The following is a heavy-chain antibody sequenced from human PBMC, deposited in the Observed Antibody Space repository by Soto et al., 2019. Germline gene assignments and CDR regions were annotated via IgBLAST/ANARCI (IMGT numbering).Heavy chain of an antibody. CDR1: GFTFSNYA. CDR3: AXXXXXPXVFDY. CDR2: LSGSGSST. J-gene: IGHJ4*02. Sequence: HPGGSLRLSCTASGFTFSNYAMNWVRQAPGKGLEWVSTLSGSGSSTYYADSVKGRFTISRDNSKNTLYLQMNNLRAEDTAIYYXAXXXXXPXVFDYWGQGTLVTVSS. V-gene: IGHV3-23*01.